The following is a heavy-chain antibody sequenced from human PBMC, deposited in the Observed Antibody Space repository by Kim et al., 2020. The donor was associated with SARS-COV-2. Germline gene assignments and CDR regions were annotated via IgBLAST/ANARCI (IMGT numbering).Heavy chain of an antibody. CDR1: GFTFSSYG. V-gene: IGHV3-33*01. CDR2: IWYDGSNK. J-gene: IGHJ3*02. CDR3: ARDRSHLGAFDI. Sequence: GGSLRLSCAASGFTFSSYGMHWVRQAPGKGLEWVAVIWYDGSNKYYADSVKGRFTISRDNSKNTLYLQMNSLRAEDTAVYYCARDRSHLGAFDIWGRGTMVTVSS.